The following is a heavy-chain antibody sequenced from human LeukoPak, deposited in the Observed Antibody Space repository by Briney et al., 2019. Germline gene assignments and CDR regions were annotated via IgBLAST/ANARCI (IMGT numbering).Heavy chain of an antibody. J-gene: IGHJ4*02. CDR3: ATRPDGNDVPYFDY. CDR1: GLIVGLKC. D-gene: IGHD5-12*01. Sequence: GGSLRLSCAASGLIVGLKCMSWVRPAPGKGVAWVSIIYNGGSSYYADPVKGRFTVSRDTSKNTLYLQMNSLRAEDTAVYYCATRPDGNDVPYFDYWGQGTLVTVSS. CDR2: IYNGGSS. V-gene: IGHV3-66*01.